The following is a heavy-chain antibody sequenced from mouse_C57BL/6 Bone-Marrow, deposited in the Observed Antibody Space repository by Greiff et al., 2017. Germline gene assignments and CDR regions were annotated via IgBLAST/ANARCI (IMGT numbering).Heavy chain of an antibody. J-gene: IGHJ3*01. D-gene: IGHD2-4*01. Sequence: EVQLQQSGTVLARPGASVKMSCKTSGYTFTSYWMHWVKQRPGQGLEWIGAIYPGNSDTSYNQKFKGKAKLTAVTSASTAYMELSSLTNEDSAVYYCTSYDYDARFAYWGQGTLVTVSA. CDR1: GYTFTSYW. CDR3: TSYDYDARFAY. V-gene: IGHV1-5*01. CDR2: IYPGNSDT.